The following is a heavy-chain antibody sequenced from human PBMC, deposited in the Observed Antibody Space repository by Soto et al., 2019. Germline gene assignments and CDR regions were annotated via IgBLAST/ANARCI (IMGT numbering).Heavy chain of an antibody. Sequence: ASVKVSCKASGGTFSSYAISWVRQAPGQGLEWMGGIIPIFGTANYAQKFQGRVTITADKSTSTAYMELSSLRSEDTAVYYCARGEMDILTGYSKYLYGMDVWGQGTTVTVSS. D-gene: IGHD3-9*01. V-gene: IGHV1-69*06. CDR2: IIPIFGTA. CDR1: GGTFSSYA. J-gene: IGHJ6*02. CDR3: ARGEMDILTGYSKYLYGMDV.